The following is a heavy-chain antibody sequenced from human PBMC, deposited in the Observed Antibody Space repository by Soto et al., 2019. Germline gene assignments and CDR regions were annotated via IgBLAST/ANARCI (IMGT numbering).Heavy chain of an antibody. CDR1: GYSFTSYW. CDR3: ARPLYSSSWYYGMDV. J-gene: IGHJ6*02. D-gene: IGHD6-13*01. Sequence: PGESLKISCKGSGYSFTSYWISWVRQMPGKGLEWMGRIDPSDSYTNYSPSFQGHVTISADKSISTAYLQWSSLKASDTAMYYCARPLYSSSWYYGMDVWGQGTTVTVSS. CDR2: IDPSDSYT. V-gene: IGHV5-10-1*01.